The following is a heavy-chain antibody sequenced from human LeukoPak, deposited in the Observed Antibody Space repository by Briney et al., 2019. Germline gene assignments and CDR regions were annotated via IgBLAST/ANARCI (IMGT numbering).Heavy chain of an antibody. Sequence: GGSLRLSCAASGFTFSNHWMTWVRQAPGKGLEWVADIKQDGSTIYYVDSAKGRLTISRDNAKNSLYLQMNSLRAEDTAVYYCARQTQVGGGYYFDFWGQGTLVTVSA. CDR2: IKQDGSTI. V-gene: IGHV3-7*01. CDR1: GFTFSNHW. CDR3: ARQTQVGGGYYFDF. D-gene: IGHD1-26*01. J-gene: IGHJ4*02.